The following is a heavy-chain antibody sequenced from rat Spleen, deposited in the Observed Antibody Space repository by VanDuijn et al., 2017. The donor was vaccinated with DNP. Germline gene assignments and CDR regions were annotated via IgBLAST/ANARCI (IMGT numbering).Heavy chain of an antibody. CDR1: GITFSDYN. CDR3: RRWNSGHFDY. Sequence: EVQLVESGGGLVQPGRSLKLSCAASGITFSDYNMAWVRQAPKKGLEWVATISYDGSDTYYRDSVKGRFTISRDNARSTLYLQMNSLRSEDMATYYCRRWNSGHFDYWGQGVMVTVSS. CDR2: ISYDGSDT. V-gene: IGHV5-7*01. D-gene: IGHD4-3*01. J-gene: IGHJ2*01.